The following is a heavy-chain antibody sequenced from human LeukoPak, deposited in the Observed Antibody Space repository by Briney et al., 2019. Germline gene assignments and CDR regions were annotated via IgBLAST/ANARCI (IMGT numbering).Heavy chain of an antibody. CDR3: ARTYDSGCPGAL. Sequence: GGSLRLSCAASGFTFSSYEMNWVRQAPGKGLEWVSYISSSGSTIYYADSVKGRFTISRDNAKNSLYLQMNSLRAEDTAVYYCARTYDSGCPGALWGQGTLITVSS. V-gene: IGHV3-48*03. D-gene: IGHD6-19*01. CDR2: ISSSGSTI. J-gene: IGHJ4*02. CDR1: GFTFSSYE.